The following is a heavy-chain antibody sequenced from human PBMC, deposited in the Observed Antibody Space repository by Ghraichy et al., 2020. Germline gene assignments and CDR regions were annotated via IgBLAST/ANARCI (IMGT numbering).Heavy chain of an antibody. J-gene: IGHJ4*02. D-gene: IGHD3-22*01. Sequence: SETLSLTCTVSGGSISTNNYYWGWIRKPPGKGLEWIGHIYYSGSTNYNPSLKSRFTISVDTSKNQVSLNLSSVTAADTAVYYCARRWGKTYYDSSGYSAPRFDYWGQGILVTVSS. CDR2: IYYSGST. V-gene: IGHV4-39*01. CDR1: GGSISTNNYY. CDR3: ARRWGKTYYDSSGYSAPRFDY.